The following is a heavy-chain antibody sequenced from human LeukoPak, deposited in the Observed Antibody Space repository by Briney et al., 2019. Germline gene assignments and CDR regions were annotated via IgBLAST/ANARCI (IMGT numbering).Heavy chain of an antibody. V-gene: IGHV4-38-2*02. D-gene: IGHD4-17*01. CDR2: IYHSGNT. CDR3: ARAGYGDSDFDY. Sequence: SETLSLTCTVSGYSISSSYYWGWIRQPPGQGLEWIGSIYHSGNTYFNPSLKSRVTISVDTSKNQFSLKLSSVTAADTAVYYCARAGYGDSDFDYWGQGTLVTVSS. CDR1: GYSISSSYY. J-gene: IGHJ4*02.